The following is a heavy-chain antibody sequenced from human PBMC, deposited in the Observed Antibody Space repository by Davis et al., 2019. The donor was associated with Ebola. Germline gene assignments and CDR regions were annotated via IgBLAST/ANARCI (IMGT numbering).Heavy chain of an antibody. J-gene: IGHJ4*02. CDR1: EFTFSSYT. CDR2: ISSSSTTI. Sequence: GGSLRLSCAASEFTFSSYTMGCVRQAPGKGLEWVSYISSSSTTIYFADSVKGRFTISRDNAKNSLYLQMNSLRDEDTAVYYCAGEVLASFDYWGQGTLVTVSS. V-gene: IGHV3-48*02. CDR3: AGEVLASFDY. D-gene: IGHD4/OR15-4a*01.